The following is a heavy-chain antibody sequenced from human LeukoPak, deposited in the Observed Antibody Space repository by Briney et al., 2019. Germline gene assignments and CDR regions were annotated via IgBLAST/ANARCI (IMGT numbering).Heavy chain of an antibody. CDR2: ISKNGGST. Sequence: GGSLRLSCAASGFTLSSYSMHWVRQAPGKGLEFVSAISKNGGSTYYANSVKGRFTISRDISKNTLYLQMGSLRPEDMAVYYCARVDFGSACASWGKGILVTVSS. CDR3: ARVDFGSACAS. D-gene: IGHD2-15*01. J-gene: IGHJ1*01. CDR1: GFTLSSYS. V-gene: IGHV3-64*01.